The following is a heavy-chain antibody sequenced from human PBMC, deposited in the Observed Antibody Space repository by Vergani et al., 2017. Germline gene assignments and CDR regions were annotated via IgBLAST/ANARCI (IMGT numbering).Heavy chain of an antibody. CDR2: ISFDGTNE. Sequence: VQLVESGGGLVQPGGSLRLSCVVSGFALNRHAMYWVRQAPGQGLEWVVGISFDGTNEYYPDLVKGRFTISRDIAKNTLYLQVRSLRLEDTGVYHCVRDRGLCAGGRCYTEAWDYWGQGTPVTVSS. CDR3: VRDRGLCAGGRCYTEAWDY. CDR1: GFALNRHA. J-gene: IGHJ4*02. V-gene: IGHV3-30-3*01. D-gene: IGHD2-2*02.